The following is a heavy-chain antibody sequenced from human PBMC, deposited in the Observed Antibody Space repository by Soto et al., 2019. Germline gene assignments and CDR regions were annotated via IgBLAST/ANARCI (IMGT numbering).Heavy chain of an antibody. CDR2: ISFDGSNR. D-gene: IGHD3-22*01. CDR1: GFTFSRYG. Sequence: QVQLVESGGGVVQPGKSLRLSCAASGFTFSRYGMHWVRQAPGKGLEWVAVISFDGSNRYYADSVKGRFTISRDNSKNTLSLQMNSLKLDDTATYYCVKGLYDTLIDGYYHYYGLDVWGQGTTVTVSS. CDR3: VKGLYDTLIDGYYHYYGLDV. J-gene: IGHJ6*02. V-gene: IGHV3-30*18.